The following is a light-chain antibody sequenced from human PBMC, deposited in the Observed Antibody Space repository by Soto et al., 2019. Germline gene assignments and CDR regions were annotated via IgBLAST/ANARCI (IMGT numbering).Light chain of an antibody. Sequence: QSALTQPASVSGSPGQSITISCTGTSSDVGGYNYVSWYQQHPGKAPKLLICDVSKRPSGVSNRFSGSKSGNTASLTVSGLQAEDEADYFCSSYATSNTFVFGAGTKLTVL. J-gene: IGLJ2*01. CDR1: SSDVGGYNY. V-gene: IGLV2-14*01. CDR2: DVS. CDR3: SSYATSNTFV.